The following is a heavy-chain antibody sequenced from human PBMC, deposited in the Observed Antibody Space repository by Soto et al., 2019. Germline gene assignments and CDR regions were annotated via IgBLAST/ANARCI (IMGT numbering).Heavy chain of an antibody. Sequence: GGSLRLSCAASGFTFSGSAMHWVRQASGKGLEWVGRIRSKTNNYATAYAASVKGRFTISRDDSKNTAYLQMNSLKTEDTAVYYCARRLCSGGGCYLDYLGQGTLVTVSS. CDR1: GFTFSGSA. V-gene: IGHV3-73*01. J-gene: IGHJ4*02. CDR3: ARRLCSGGGCYLDY. CDR2: IRSKTNNYAT. D-gene: IGHD2-15*01.